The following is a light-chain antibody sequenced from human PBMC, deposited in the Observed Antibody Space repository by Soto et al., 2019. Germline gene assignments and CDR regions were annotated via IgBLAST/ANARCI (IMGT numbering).Light chain of an antibody. J-gene: IGKJ1*01. CDR2: DAS. Sequence: IQMTQSPSTLSASVGDRVTITCRASQSISSWLAWYQQKPGKAPKLLIYDASSLESGVPSRFSGSGSGTDFTLTISSLQPEDFATYYCLQDYNYPRTFGQGTNVDIK. CDR1: QSISSW. V-gene: IGKV1-5*01. CDR3: LQDYNYPRT.